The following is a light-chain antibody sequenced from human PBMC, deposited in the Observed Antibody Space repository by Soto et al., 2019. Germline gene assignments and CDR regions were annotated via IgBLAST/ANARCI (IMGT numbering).Light chain of an antibody. CDR1: NSDVGGYNF. CDR3: CSYAGSYTTWV. V-gene: IGLV2-11*01. CDR2: DVN. J-gene: IGLJ3*02. Sequence: QSVLTQPRSVSGSPGQSVTISCTGTNSDVGGYNFVSWYQQHPGKAPKFMIYDVNERPSGVPDRFSGSKSGNTASLTISGLQAEDEADYYCCSYAGSYTTWVFGGGTKLTVL.